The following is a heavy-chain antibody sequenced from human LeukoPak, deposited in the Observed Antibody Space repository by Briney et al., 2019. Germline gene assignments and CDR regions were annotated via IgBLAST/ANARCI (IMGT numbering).Heavy chain of an antibody. J-gene: IGHJ4*02. D-gene: IGHD5-24*01. V-gene: IGHV1-2*02. CDR3: ARSLKRWLSLYYFDY. CDR1: GYTFTGYY. Sequence: SVKVSCKASGYTFTGYYMHWVRQAPGQGLEWMGWINPNSGGTNYAQKFQGRVTMTRDTSISTAYMELSRLRSDDTAVYYCARSLKRWLSLYYFDYWGQGTLVTVSS. CDR2: INPNSGGT.